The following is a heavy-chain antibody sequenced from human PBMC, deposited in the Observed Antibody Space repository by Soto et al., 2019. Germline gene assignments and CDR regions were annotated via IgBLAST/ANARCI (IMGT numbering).Heavy chain of an antibody. CDR1: GGTFSSYA. V-gene: IGHV1-69*13. J-gene: IGHJ6*02. CDR3: ASSQIVVVPAAIHPAGYYYYGMDV. Sequence: ASVKVSCKASGGTFSSYAISWVRQAPGQGLEWMGGIIPIFGTANYAQKFQGRVTITADESTSTAYMELSSLRSEDTAVYYCASSQIVVVPAAIHPAGYYYYGMDVWGQGTTVTSP. D-gene: IGHD2-2*01. CDR2: IIPIFGTA.